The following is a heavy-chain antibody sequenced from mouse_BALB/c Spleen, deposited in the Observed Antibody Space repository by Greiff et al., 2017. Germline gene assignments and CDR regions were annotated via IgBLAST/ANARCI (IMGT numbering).Heavy chain of an antibody. CDR3: ARRTGTFYFDY. CDR2: ISSGGGST. CDR1: GFAFSSYD. Sequence: EVKLVESGGGLVKPGGSLKLSCAASGFAFSSYDMSWVRQTPAKRLEWVAYISSGGGSTYYPDTVKGRFTISRDNAKNTLYLQMSSLKSEDTAMYYCARRTGTFYFDYWGQGTTLTVSS. J-gene: IGHJ2*01. D-gene: IGHD4-1*01. V-gene: IGHV5-12-1*01.